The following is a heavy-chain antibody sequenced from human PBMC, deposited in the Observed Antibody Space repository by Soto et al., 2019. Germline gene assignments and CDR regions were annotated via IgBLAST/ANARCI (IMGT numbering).Heavy chain of an antibody. D-gene: IGHD4-4*01. CDR1: GGSISSYY. J-gene: IGHJ3*02. Sequence: SETLSLTCTVSGGSISSYYWSWIRQPPGKGLEWIGYIYYSGSTNYNPSLKSRVTISVDTSKNQFSLKLSSVTAADTAVYYCARAPGGNPGEAAFDIWGQGTMVT. V-gene: IGHV4-59*01. CDR3: ARAPGGNPGEAAFDI. CDR2: IYYSGST.